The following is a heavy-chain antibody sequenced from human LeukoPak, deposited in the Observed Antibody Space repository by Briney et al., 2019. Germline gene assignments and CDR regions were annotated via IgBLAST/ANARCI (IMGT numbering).Heavy chain of an antibody. V-gene: IGHV3-7*03. CDR3: ARSSYSSSSSV. J-gene: IGHJ3*01. CDR1: GFTFSGFW. D-gene: IGHD6-6*01. CDR2: INSDGSEG. Sequence: GGSLRLSCAVSGFTFSGFWMSWSRQAPGKGLEWVASINSDGSEGYYADVVKGRFTISRDNAKSSLYLQINSLRAEDTAVYYCARSSYSSSSSVWGQGTMVTVSS.